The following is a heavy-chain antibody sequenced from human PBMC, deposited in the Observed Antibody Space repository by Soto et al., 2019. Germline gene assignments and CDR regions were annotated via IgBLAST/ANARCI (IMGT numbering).Heavy chain of an antibody. V-gene: IGHV3-73*01. D-gene: IGHD2-15*01. CDR3: TRHVDCSGGSCYSGYYYYMDV. CDR1: GFTFRDSA. CDR2: FRSKPNTDGK. J-gene: IGHJ6*03. Sequence: EVQLVESGGGLVQPGGSLKLSCAASGFTFRDSARHWVRQASGKGLEGVARFRSKPNTDGKEYPASVKGRFTNSRDDSKNTAYLQMNSLKTEDTAVYYCTRHVDCSGGSCYSGYYYYMDVWGKGTTVTVSS.